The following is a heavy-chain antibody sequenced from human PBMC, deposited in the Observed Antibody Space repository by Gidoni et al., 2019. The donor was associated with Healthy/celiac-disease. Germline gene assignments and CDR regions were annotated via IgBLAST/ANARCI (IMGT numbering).Heavy chain of an antibody. CDR3: ATGPPRRYDSSGYYYN. CDR2: AGET. J-gene: IGHJ4*02. Sequence: AGETIYAQKFQGRVTMTEDTSTDTAYMELSSLRSEDTAVYYCATGPPRRYDSSGYYYNWGQGTLVTVSS. D-gene: IGHD3-22*01. V-gene: IGHV1-24*01.